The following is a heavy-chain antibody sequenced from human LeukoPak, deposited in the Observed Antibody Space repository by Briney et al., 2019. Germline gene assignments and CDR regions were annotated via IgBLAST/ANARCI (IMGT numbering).Heavy chain of an antibody. Sequence: GGSLRLSCAASGFTFSSYGMHWVRQAPGKGLEWVAFIRYDGSNKYYADSVKGRFTISRDNSKNTLYLQMNSLRAEDTAVYYCAKIVDDSSGYSYIYYYYGTDVWGQGTTVTVSS. CDR3: AKIVDDSSGYSYIYYYYGTDV. V-gene: IGHV3-30*02. D-gene: IGHD3-22*01. J-gene: IGHJ6*02. CDR1: GFTFSSYG. CDR2: IRYDGSNK.